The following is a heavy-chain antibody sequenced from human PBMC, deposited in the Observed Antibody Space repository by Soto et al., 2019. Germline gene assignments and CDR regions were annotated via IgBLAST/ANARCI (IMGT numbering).Heavy chain of an antibody. CDR3: VSRYLEHCTSAWCSAPYDW. J-gene: IGHJ1*01. V-gene: IGHV3-7*05. D-gene: IGHD3-9*01. Sequence: EVQLVESGGGLVQPGGSLRLSCVVSGFTFSTYWMSWVHQAPGKGLEWVATIKQDATEKYYVDSVKGRFTISRDNTKKSLYLQMNSLRAEDTAVYYCVSRYLEHCTSAWCSAPYDWWGQGTLVTVSP. CDR1: GFTFSTYW. CDR2: IKQDATEK.